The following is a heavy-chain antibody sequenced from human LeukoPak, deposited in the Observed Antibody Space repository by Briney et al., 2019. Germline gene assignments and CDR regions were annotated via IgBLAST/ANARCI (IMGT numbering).Heavy chain of an antibody. CDR2: ISSSSRYI. CDR3: ARDRDCSSTSCPPWSDFDY. D-gene: IGHD2-2*01. J-gene: IGHJ4*02. V-gene: IGHV3-21*01. CDR1: GFTFSSYS. Sequence: PGGSLRLSCAASGFTFSSYSMNWVRQAPGKGLEGVSSISSSSRYIFYAGSVKGRFTISRDNAKNSLYLQMNSLRAEDTAVYYCARDRDCSSTSCPPWSDFDYWGQGALVTVSS.